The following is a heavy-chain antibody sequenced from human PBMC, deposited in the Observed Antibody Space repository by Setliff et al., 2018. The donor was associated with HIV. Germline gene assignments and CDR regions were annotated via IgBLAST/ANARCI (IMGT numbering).Heavy chain of an antibody. D-gene: IGHD5-18*01. Sequence: LTLTCTFSGFNFGDDYMSWIRQAPGKGLEWVSYISSSGSFTNYADSVKGRFTISRDNAKDSLYLQMNSLRAEDTAVYYCARDGSYISRGYWGQGTLVTSPQ. CDR2: ISSSGSFT. CDR3: ARDGSYISRGY. V-gene: IGHV3-11*05. J-gene: IGHJ4*02. CDR1: GFNFGDDY.